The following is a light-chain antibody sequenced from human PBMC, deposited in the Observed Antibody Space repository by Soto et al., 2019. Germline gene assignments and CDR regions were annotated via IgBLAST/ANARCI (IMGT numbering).Light chain of an antibody. V-gene: IGKV1-5*01. J-gene: IGKJ1*01. Sequence: DIQMTQSPSTLSSSLGDRVTITCRASQTISSWLAWYQQKPGKAPKLLIYDASSLESGVPSRFSGSGSGTEFTLTISSLRPDDFATYYCQKYNTYSWKFGQGTKVDIK. CDR3: QKYNTYSWK. CDR2: DAS. CDR1: QTISSW.